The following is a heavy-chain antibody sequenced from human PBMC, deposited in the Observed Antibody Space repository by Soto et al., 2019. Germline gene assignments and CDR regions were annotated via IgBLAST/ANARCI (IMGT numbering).Heavy chain of an antibody. CDR2: IWNDGTRR. D-gene: IGHD5-12*01. V-gene: IGHV3-33*01. J-gene: IGHJ4*02. CDR1: GFTFSHYG. CDR3: ARPDIVAAIGGALDC. Sequence: QVQLVESGGGVVQTGGSLRLDCEAWGFTFSHYGMHWVRQAPGKGLEWVAVIWNDGTRRYYADSVKGRFTISRDNSKTTLFLQINNLRAEDTAVYYCARPDIVAAIGGALDCWGQGTLVTVSS.